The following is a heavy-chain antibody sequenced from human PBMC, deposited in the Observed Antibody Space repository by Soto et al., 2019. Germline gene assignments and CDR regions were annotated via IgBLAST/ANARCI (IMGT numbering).Heavy chain of an antibody. V-gene: IGHV1-69*01. D-gene: IGHD5-12*01. CDR2: TLPLVSTA. CDR3: ARELVPEYGGSDAFDV. J-gene: IGHJ3*01. CDR1: GGTLSGYS. Sequence: QVQLVQSGAEVSKPGSSVKVSCKASGGTLSGYSINWVRQAPGQGLEWMGGTLPLVSTANYAQKFQGRVIIIADESTSTANMEVNSQRSEYTAVYYWARELVPEYGGSDAFDVWGQGTVVNVSS.